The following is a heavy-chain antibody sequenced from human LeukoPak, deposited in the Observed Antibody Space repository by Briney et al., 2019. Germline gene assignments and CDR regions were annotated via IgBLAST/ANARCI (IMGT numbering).Heavy chain of an antibody. J-gene: IGHJ4*02. CDR1: GFSISTYD. Sequence: GGSLRLSCAASGFSISTYDMNWVRQAPGKGLEWVSYISSSSSTMYYADFVKGRFTISRDNTQNSLYLQMNNLRVEDTAVYYCAAGRGWLIDYWGQGTLVTASS. CDR3: AAGRGWLIDY. V-gene: IGHV3-48*04. CDR2: ISSSSSTM. D-gene: IGHD3-22*01.